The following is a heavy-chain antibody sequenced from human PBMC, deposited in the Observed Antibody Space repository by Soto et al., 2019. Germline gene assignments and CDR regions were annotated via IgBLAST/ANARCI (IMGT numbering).Heavy chain of an antibody. CDR1: GGSISSGGYY. CDR2: IYYSGST. Sequence: QVQLQESDPGLVKPSQTLSLTCTVTGGSISSGGYYWSWIRQHPGKGLEWIGYIYYSGSTYYNPSLKSRVTISVDTSKNQFSLKLSSVTAADTAVYYCARDDSSGPDAFDIWGQGTMVTVSS. J-gene: IGHJ3*02. D-gene: IGHD3-22*01. CDR3: ARDDSSGPDAFDI. V-gene: IGHV4-31*03.